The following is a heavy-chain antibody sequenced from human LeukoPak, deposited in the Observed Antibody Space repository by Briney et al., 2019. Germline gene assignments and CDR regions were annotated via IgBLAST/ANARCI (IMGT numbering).Heavy chain of an antibody. CDR1: GGTFSSYA. CDR3: ARVGCSSTSCLYYYGMDV. Sequence: SVKVSCTASGGTFSSYAISWVRQAPGQGLEWMGGIIPIFGTANYAQKFQGRVTITADESTSTAYMELSSLRSEDTAVYYCARVGCSSTSCLYYYGMDVWGQGTTVTVSS. J-gene: IGHJ6*02. D-gene: IGHD2-2*01. V-gene: IGHV1-69*13. CDR2: IIPIFGTA.